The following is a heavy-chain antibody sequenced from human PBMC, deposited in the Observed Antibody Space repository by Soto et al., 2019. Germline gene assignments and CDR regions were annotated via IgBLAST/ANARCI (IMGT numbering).Heavy chain of an antibody. CDR2: IDTSSTKI. D-gene: IGHD3-3*01. J-gene: IGHJ4*02. Sequence: QVQLVESGGDLVKRGGSLRLSCAASGYTFSDYYMSWIRQAPGKGLEWISYIDTSSTKIYYADSVKGRFIISRDNAKNSLYLEMNSLRDEDTAVYYCASHYDMWSSYLSPVDYWGQGTLVTVSS. CDR1: GYTFSDYY. CDR3: ASHYDMWSSYLSPVDY. V-gene: IGHV3-11*01.